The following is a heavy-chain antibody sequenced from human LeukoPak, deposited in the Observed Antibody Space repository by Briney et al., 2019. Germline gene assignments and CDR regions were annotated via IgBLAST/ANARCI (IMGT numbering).Heavy chain of an antibody. CDR3: ASVIAVAGSSWFDP. V-gene: IGHV1-69*06. CDR1: GGTFSSYA. J-gene: IGHJ5*02. CDR2: IIPIFGTA. Sequence: GASVKVSCKASGGTFSSYAISWVRQAPGQGLEWMGGIIPIFGTANYAQKFQGRVTITADKSTSTAYMELRSLRSDDTAVYYCASVIAVAGSSWFDPWGQGTLVTVSS. D-gene: IGHD6-19*01.